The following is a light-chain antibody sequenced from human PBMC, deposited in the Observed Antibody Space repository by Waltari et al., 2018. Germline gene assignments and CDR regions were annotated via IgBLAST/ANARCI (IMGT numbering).Light chain of an antibody. CDR2: GTF. V-gene: IGKV3-20*01. CDR3: QQYGTYPPT. J-gene: IGKJ4*01. Sequence: EIVLTQSAGTLSLSPGERVTLSCRASQSVKNQFLGWYQQQKPGQAPRLLIFGTFNRATGIPDRFSGGGSGTDFTLSISRLEPEDFAVYYCQQYGTYPPTFGGGTKVEI. CDR1: QSVKNQF.